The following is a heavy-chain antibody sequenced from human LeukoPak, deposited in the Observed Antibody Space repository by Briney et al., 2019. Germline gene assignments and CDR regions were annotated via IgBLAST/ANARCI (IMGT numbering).Heavy chain of an antibody. Sequence: ASVKVSCKVSGYTLTELSMHWVRQAPGKGLEWMGGFDPEDGETIYAQKFQGRVTMTEDTSTDTAYMELSSLRSEDTAVYYCATGWAYYDSSGYYCWGQGTPVTVSS. J-gene: IGHJ4*02. V-gene: IGHV1-24*01. D-gene: IGHD3-22*01. CDR2: FDPEDGET. CDR1: GYTLTELS. CDR3: ATGWAYYDSSGYYC.